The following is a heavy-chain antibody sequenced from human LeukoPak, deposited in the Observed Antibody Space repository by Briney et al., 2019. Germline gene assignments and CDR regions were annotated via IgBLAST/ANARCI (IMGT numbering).Heavy chain of an antibody. Sequence: SETLSLTCTVSGVSISTYYWTWIRQPPGKGLEWIGYIYYSGHTNYNPSLKSRVTISVDTSKNQFSLKLSSVTAADTAVYYCTRRTAQGWFDPWGQGTLVTVSS. V-gene: IGHV4-59*01. CDR3: TRRTAQGWFDP. D-gene: IGHD5-18*01. CDR2: IYYSGHT. J-gene: IGHJ5*02. CDR1: GVSISTYY.